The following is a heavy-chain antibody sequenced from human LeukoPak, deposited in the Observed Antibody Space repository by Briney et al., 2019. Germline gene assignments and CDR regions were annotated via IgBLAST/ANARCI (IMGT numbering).Heavy chain of an antibody. CDR3: ARAFVYQWQLDY. CDR1: GGTFSSYA. Sequence: SVKVSCKASGGTFSSYAISWVRPAPGQGLEWMGGIIPIFGTANYAQKFQGRVTITADESTSTAYMELSSLRSEDTAVYYCARAFVYQWQLDYWGQGTLVTVSS. J-gene: IGHJ4*02. V-gene: IGHV1-69*13. CDR2: IIPIFGTA. D-gene: IGHD6-19*01.